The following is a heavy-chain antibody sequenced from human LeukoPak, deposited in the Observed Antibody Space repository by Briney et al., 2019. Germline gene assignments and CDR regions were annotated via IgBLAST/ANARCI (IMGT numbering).Heavy chain of an antibody. J-gene: IGHJ4*02. CDR3: ARDPLYCSSTSCFFNY. CDR1: GFTFSSYS. Sequence: GGSLRLSCAASGFTFSSYSMNWVRQAPGKGLEWVSSISSSSSYIYYADSVKGRFTISRDNAKNSLYLQMNSLRAEDTAVYYCARDPLYCSSTSCFFNYWSQGTLVTVSS. CDR2: ISSSSSYI. D-gene: IGHD2-2*01. V-gene: IGHV3-21*01.